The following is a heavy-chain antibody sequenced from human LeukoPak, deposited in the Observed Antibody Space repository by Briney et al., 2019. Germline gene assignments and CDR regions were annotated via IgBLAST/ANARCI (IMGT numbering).Heavy chain of an antibody. CDR1: GGSISTSSYY. CDR2: IYTSGST. Sequence: SETLSLTCTVSGGSISTSSYYWSWTRQPAGKGLEWIGRIYTSGSTNYNPSLRSRVTMSIDTSKKKFSLKLSSVTAADTAVYYCATYEQQLAFDYWGQGTLVTVSS. V-gene: IGHV4-61*02. J-gene: IGHJ4*02. CDR3: ATYEQQLAFDY. D-gene: IGHD6-13*01.